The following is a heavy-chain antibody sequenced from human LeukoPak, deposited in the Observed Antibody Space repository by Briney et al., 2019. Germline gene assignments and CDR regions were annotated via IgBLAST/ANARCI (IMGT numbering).Heavy chain of an antibody. D-gene: IGHD6-13*01. V-gene: IGHV3-74*01. CDR3: AHISSSYYYFDS. Sequence: GGSLRLSCAASGFTFSSFWMHWVRQVPGKGLVWLARINSDGRNTNYADSVKGRFTISRDNAKNTLYLQMNSLRAEDTAVYYCAHISSSYYYFDSWGQGTLVTVSS. CDR2: INSDGRNT. CDR1: GFTFSSFW. J-gene: IGHJ4*02.